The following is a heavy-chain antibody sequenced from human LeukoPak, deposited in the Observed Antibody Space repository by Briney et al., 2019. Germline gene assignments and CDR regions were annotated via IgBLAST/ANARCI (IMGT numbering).Heavy chain of an antibody. Sequence: SETLSLTCTVPGGSISSYYWSWIRQPPGEGLEWIGYIYYIGNTNYNPSLKRRVTLPVATSKNQLSLKLSSVTAAATPVYSLAGNRTGSGSYLNWFDPWGQGTLVTVSS. CDR2: IYYIGNT. D-gene: IGHD3-10*01. CDR1: GGSISSYY. CDR3: AGNRTGSGSYLNWFDP. J-gene: IGHJ5*02. V-gene: IGHV4-59*12.